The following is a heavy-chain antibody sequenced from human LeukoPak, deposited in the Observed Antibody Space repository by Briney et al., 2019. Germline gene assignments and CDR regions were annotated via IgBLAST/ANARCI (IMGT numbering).Heavy chain of an antibody. Sequence: GVSLRLSCAASGFSLSSYAMSGVRQAPGKGLEGLSATSSSDSGTYYADSVRGRFTISRDNSKNTLYLHMKSLRAEDAAVYYCAKAPVTSCRGAYCYPFDSWGQGTVVTVSS. D-gene: IGHD2-21*01. V-gene: IGHV3-23*01. CDR3: AKAPVTSCRGAYCYPFDS. J-gene: IGHJ4*02. CDR2: TSSSDSGT. CDR1: GFSLSSYA.